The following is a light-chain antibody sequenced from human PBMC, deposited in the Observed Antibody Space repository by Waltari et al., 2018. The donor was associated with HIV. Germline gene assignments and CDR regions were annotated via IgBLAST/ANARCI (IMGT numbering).Light chain of an antibody. J-gene: IGLJ1*01. V-gene: IGLV1-44*01. Sequence: QSVLTQPPSASGTPGQRVTISCSGSSSNIGSNSVTWSPQLPGTAPKLLIYGDDQRPSGFPDRFSGSKSGTSASLAISGPQSEYEAVYFCAAWDDSLNGYVFGAGTKVTVL. CDR1: SSNIGSNS. CDR2: GDD. CDR3: AAWDDSLNGYV.